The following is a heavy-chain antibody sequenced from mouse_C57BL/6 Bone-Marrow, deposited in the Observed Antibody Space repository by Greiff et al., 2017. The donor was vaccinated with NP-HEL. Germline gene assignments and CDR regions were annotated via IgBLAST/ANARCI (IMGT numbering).Heavy chain of an antibody. CDR1: GYAFSSYW. Sequence: QVQLKQSGAELVKPGASVKISCKASGYAFSSYWMNWVKQRPGKGLEWIGQIYPGDGDTTYNGKFKGKATLTADKSSSTAYMQLSSLTSEDSAVYFCARGPYYYGSSYGNWYFDVWGTGTTVTVSS. J-gene: IGHJ1*03. CDR3: ARGPYYYGSSYGNWYFDV. D-gene: IGHD1-1*01. V-gene: IGHV1-80*01. CDR2: IYPGDGDT.